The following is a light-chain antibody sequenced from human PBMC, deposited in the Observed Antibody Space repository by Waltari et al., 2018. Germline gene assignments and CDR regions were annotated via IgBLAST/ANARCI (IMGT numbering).Light chain of an antibody. Sequence: QSVLTQPPSASGTPGQWVTIPCSGSSSNIGSNPVNWYQQLPGTAPKLLIYSNNQRPSGVPDRFSGSKSGTSASLAISGLQSEDEADYYCAAWDDSLNGPVFGGGTKLTVL. J-gene: IGLJ3*02. V-gene: IGLV1-44*01. CDR3: AAWDDSLNGPV. CDR1: SSNIGSNP. CDR2: SNN.